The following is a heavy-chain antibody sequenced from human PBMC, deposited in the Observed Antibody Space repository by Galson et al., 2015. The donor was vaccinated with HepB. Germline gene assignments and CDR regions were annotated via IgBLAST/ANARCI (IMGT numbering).Heavy chain of an antibody. CDR3: ARVITFGGVIVETYYYYMDV. J-gene: IGHJ6*03. V-gene: IGHV1-69*13. D-gene: IGHD3-16*02. CDR1: GVTFSSYA. Sequence: SVKVSCKASGVTFSSYAFSWVRQAPGQGLEWMGRIIPIFGTPNYAQKFQGRVPITADESTSIVYMELSRLRSDDTAVYYCARVITFGGVIVETYYYYMDVWGDETTVTGSS. CDR2: IIPIFGTP.